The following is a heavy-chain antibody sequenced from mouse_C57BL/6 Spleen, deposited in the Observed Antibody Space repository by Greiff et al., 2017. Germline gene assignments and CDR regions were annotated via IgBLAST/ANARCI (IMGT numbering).Heavy chain of an antibody. J-gene: IGHJ4*01. D-gene: IGHD2-3*01. Sequence: VQLQQSGPELVKPGASVKISCKASGYTFTDYYMNWVKQSHGKSLEWIGEINPNNGGTSYNQKFKGKATLTVDKSSSTAYMELRSLTSEDSAVYYCARGANYDGYHYYAMDYWGQGTSVTVSS. CDR1: GYTFTDYY. CDR2: INPNNGGT. CDR3: ARGANYDGYHYYAMDY. V-gene: IGHV1-26*01.